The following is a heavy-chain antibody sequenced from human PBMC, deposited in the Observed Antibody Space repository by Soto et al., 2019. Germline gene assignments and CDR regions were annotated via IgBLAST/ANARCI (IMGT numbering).Heavy chain of an antibody. D-gene: IGHD3-3*01. V-gene: IGHV4-39*02. J-gene: IGHJ6*02. CDR3: AKDVLRFLEWLAFYGMDV. CDR1: GGSISSSSYY. Sequence: SETLSLTCTASGGSISSSSYYWGWIRQPPGKGLEWIGSIFYSGSTYYNPSLKSRVTISVDTSKNQFSLKLSSVTAADTAVYYCAKDVLRFLEWLAFYGMDVWGQGTTVTVSS. CDR2: IFYSGST.